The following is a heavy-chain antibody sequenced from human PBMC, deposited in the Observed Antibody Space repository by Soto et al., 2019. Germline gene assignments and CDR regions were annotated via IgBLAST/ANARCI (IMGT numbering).Heavy chain of an antibody. D-gene: IGHD2-2*02. CDR3: AREGRGKKAGYNGLVSLGY. CDR1: CSIFSSYV. V-gene: IGHV1-69*06. J-gene: IGHJ4*02. Sequence: SLQVSCEVSCSIFSSYVISWVRQAPGHGLEWLGRIIPIFNSTKYAQSFQGRVTITADKSTSTASLELSSLRSDDTAVYYCAREGRGKKAGYNGLVSLGYWGQGNLVTVSS. CDR2: IIPIFNST.